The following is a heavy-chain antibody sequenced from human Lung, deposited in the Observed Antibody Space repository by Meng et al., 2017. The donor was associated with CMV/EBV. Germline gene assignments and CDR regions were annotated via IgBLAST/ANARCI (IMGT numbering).Heavy chain of an antibody. CDR2: INPSGGSS. Sequence: GLLVSSWDEVKNPGASVRVSFKASAYTFNTYYMHWVRQAPGQGLECMGVINPSGGSSIYAQRFQGRVTMNSDTSTTTVYMDLSSLRSEDTAVYYCARVSKGGSYRFDPWGQGTLVTVSS. CDR3: ARVSKGGSYRFDP. V-gene: IGHV1-46*02. J-gene: IGHJ5*02. D-gene: IGHD1-26*01. CDR1: AYTFNTYY.